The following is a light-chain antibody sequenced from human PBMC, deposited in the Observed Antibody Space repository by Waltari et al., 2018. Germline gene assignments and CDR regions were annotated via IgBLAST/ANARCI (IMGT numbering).Light chain of an antibody. CDR3: SSYTSSSTLV. CDR2: DVT. J-gene: IGLJ2*01. CDR1: IRDVGGSNY. V-gene: IGLV2-14*01. Sequence: QSALTQPASVSGSPGQSLTISCTGTIRDVGGSNYVSWYQQYPGKAPKLMIDDVTKRPSGVSNRSSGSKSGNTASLAISGLQADDEADYYCSSYTSSSTLVVGGGTKLTVL.